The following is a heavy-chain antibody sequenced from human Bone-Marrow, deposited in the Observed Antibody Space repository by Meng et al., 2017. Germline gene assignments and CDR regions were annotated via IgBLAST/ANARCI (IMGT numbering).Heavy chain of an antibody. CDR3: ARRAAAGTGY. CDR1: GGSFSGYY. J-gene: IGHJ4*02. V-gene: IGHV4-34*01. Sequence: SQTLSLTCAVYGGSFSGYYWSWIRQPPGKGLEWIGEINHSGSTNYNPSLKSRVTISVDTSKNQFSLKLSSVTAVDTAVYYCARRAAAGTGYWGQGTLVTVSS. CDR2: INHSGST. D-gene: IGHD6-13*01.